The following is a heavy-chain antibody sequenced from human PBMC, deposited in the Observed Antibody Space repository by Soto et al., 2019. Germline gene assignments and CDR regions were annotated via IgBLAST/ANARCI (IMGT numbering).Heavy chain of an antibody. CDR3: ARDPITIFGVVNIAQALYRSYYGMDV. CDR1: GYTFTSYG. V-gene: IGHV1-18*04. J-gene: IGHJ6*02. CDR2: ISAYNGNT. D-gene: IGHD3-3*01. Sequence: GASVKVSCKASGYTFTSYGISWVRQAPGQGLEWMGWISAYNGNTNYAQKLQGRVTMTTDTSTSTAYMELRSLRSDDTAVYYCARDPITIFGVVNIAQALYRSYYGMDVWGQGTTVTVSS.